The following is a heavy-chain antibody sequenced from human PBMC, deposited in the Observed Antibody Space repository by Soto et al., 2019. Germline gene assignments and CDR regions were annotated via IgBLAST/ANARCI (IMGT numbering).Heavy chain of an antibody. V-gene: IGHV1-46*01. D-gene: IGHD4-4*01. CDR2: INPSGGNT. CDR3: ARRDGYSNALGY. Sequence: QVQLVQSGTEVKRPGASVKVSCKTSGYIFTKFYIYWVRQAPGQGLEWMGMINPSGGNTFFTQNFQGRITVIHDTSTTTVNMELNSLKSEDTAVYYCARRDGYSNALGYWGQGTLVTVSS. J-gene: IGHJ4*02. CDR1: GYIFTKFY.